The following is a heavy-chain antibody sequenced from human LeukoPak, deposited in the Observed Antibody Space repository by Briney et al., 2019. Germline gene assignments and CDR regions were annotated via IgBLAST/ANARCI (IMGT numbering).Heavy chain of an antibody. CDR2: ISSSSSYI. V-gene: IGHV3-21*05. CDR3: AKDDAWLRFGE. CDR1: GITFSIYS. D-gene: IGHD3-10*01. J-gene: IGHJ4*02. Sequence: WGSLRLSCVASGITFSIYSMNWVRQAPGKGLEWVSYISSSSSYIYYADSVKGRFTISRDNSKNTLYLEVISLTAEDTAVYYCAKDDAWLRFGEWSQGTLVTVSS.